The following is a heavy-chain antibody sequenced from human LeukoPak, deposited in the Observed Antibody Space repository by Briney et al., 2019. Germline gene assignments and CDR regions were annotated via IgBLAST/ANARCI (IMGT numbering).Heavy chain of an antibody. Sequence: SETLSLTCTVSGGSISSYYWSWIRQPPGKGLEWIGYIYYSGSTNYNPSLKSRVTISVDTSKNQFSLKLSSVTAADTAVYYCATTRRYCSSTSCWPDAFDIWGQGTMVTVSS. V-gene: IGHV4-59*01. J-gene: IGHJ3*02. CDR1: GGSISSYY. CDR3: ATTRRYCSSTSCWPDAFDI. CDR2: IYYSGST. D-gene: IGHD2-2*01.